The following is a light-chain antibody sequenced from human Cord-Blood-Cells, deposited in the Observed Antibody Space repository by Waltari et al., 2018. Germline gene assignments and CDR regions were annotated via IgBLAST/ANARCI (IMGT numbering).Light chain of an antibody. CDR2: DAS. CDR3: QQYNSYPYT. J-gene: IGKJ2*01. V-gene: IGKV1-5*01. CDR1: QSISSW. Sequence: DIQMTQSHSTLYASVGDRVNITCRAIQSISSWLAWYQQKPGKAPKLLIYDASSLESGVPSRFSGSGSGTEFTLTISSLQPDDFATYYCQQYNSYPYTFGQGTKLEIK.